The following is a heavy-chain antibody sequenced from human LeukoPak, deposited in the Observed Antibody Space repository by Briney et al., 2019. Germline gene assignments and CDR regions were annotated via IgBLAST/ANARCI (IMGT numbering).Heavy chain of an antibody. J-gene: IGHJ4*02. CDR3: ARAGPPTRATQYDY. CDR1: GGSISSGGYY. V-gene: IGHV4-31*03. CDR2: IYYSGST. D-gene: IGHD1-26*01. Sequence: ASETLSLTCTVSGGSISSGGYYWSWIRQPPGKGLEWIGYIYYSGSTYYNPSLKSRVTISVDTSKNQFSLKLSSVTAADTAVYYCARAGPPTRATQYDYWGQGTLVTVSS.